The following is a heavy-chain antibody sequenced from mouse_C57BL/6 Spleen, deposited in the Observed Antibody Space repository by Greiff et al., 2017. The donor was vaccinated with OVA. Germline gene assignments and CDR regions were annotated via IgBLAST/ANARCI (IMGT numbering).Heavy chain of an antibody. CDR1: GYTFTSYW. CDR3: AKGGQLRLLRY. Sequence: QVQLQQPGAELVRPGTSVKLSCKASGYTFTSYWMHWVKQRPGQGLEWIGVIDPSDSYTNYNQQFKGKATLTVDTSSSTAYLQLSSLTSEDSAVYYCAKGGQLRLLRYWGQGTLVTVSA. CDR2: IDPSDSYT. J-gene: IGHJ3*01. V-gene: IGHV1-59*01. D-gene: IGHD3-2*02.